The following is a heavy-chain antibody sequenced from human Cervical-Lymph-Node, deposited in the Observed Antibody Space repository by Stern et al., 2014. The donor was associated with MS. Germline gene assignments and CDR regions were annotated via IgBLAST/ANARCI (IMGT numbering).Heavy chain of an antibody. V-gene: IGHV3-21*01. CDR2: ISSSSSYI. CDR3: ARSEWELNYYYGMDV. J-gene: IGHJ6*02. CDR1: GFTFSSYS. Sequence: EVQLVESGGGLVKPGGSLRLSCAASGFTFSSYSMNWVRQAPGQGLEWVSSISSSSSYIYYADSVKGRFTISRDNAKNSLYLQMNSLRAEDTAVYYCARSEWELNYYYGMDVWGQGTTVTVSS. D-gene: IGHD1-26*01.